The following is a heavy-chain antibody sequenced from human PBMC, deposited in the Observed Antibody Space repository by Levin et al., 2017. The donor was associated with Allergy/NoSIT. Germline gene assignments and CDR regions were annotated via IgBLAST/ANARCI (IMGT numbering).Heavy chain of an antibody. V-gene: IGHV4-59*01. Sequence: SQTLSLTCSVSGGSIRSYYWSWIRQSPGGRLEWIGYIYYSGSTNYNPSLKSRVTISVDTSKNIFSLNLASVTAADTAVYYCARSDYYGSGTYYSHYFDYWGQGTQVTVSS. D-gene: IGHD3-10*01. CDR1: GGSIRSYY. CDR3: ARSDYYGSGTYYSHYFDY. CDR2: IYYSGST. J-gene: IGHJ4*02.